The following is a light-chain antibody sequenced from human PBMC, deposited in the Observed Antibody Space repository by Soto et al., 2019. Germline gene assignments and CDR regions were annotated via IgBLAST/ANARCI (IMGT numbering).Light chain of an antibody. CDR1: QSFRGL. V-gene: IGKV3-20*01. J-gene: IGKJ1*01. CDR3: QQYGSSPWT. Sequence: EVVLTQSPVTLSLSPGERATLSCRASQSFRGLLAWYQQKPGQAPRLLIYAASSRATGIPARFSGSGSGTDFTLTISRLEPEDFAVYYCQQYGSSPWTFGQGTKVDIK. CDR2: AAS.